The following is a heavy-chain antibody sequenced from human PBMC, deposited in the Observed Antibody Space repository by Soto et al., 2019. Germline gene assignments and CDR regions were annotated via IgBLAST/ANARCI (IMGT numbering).Heavy chain of an antibody. Sequence: GESLKISCKGSGYIFAGHWIAWVRQVPGKGLEYMGIIYPSDSQVSYSPSFQGQVTISADKSIGTAYLQLTSLKASDTAIYYCAKEYYGGPYWGQGTLVTVSS. V-gene: IGHV5-51*01. J-gene: IGHJ4*02. CDR2: IYPSDSQV. D-gene: IGHD3-10*01. CDR3: AKEYYGGPY. CDR1: GYIFAGHW.